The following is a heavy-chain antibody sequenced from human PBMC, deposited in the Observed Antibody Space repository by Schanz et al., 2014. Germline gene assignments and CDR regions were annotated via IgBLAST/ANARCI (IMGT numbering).Heavy chain of an antibody. CDR3: ARGPLGTSP. D-gene: IGHD5-12*01. Sequence: QVQLVQSEAEVKKPGSSVKVSCKASGGTFSSYTINWVRQAIGQGPEWMGWMQPDSGKTHYAEKFQGRVAMTRDVSISTAYMELSSLRSEDTAVYYCARGPLGTSPWGQGTLVTVSS. CDR2: MQPDSGKT. V-gene: IGHV1-8*02. J-gene: IGHJ5*02. CDR1: GGTFSSYT.